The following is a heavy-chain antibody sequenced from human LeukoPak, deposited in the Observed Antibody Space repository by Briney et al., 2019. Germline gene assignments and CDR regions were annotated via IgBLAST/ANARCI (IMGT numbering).Heavy chain of an antibody. CDR3: ARDHGGELRLRNDY. CDR2: IIPIFGTA. D-gene: IGHD1-26*01. V-gene: IGHV1-69*05. Sequence: ASVKVSCKASGGTFSSYAISWVRQAPGQGLEWMGGIIPIFGTANYAQKFQGRVTITTDESTSTAYMGLSSLRSEDTAVYYCARDHGGELRLRNDYWGQGTLVTVSS. J-gene: IGHJ4*02. CDR1: GGTFSSYA.